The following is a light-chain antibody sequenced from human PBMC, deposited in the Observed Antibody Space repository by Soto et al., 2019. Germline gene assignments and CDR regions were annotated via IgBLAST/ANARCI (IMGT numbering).Light chain of an antibody. Sequence: QTVVTQEPSLPVSPGGTVTLTCASSTGAVTSGHYPNWFQQKPGQAPRALIYSTNKKHSWTPARVSGSLLGGKAALTLSGVQPEDEAEYYCLLYYGGAQPVVVGGGTKLTVL. CDR2: STN. V-gene: IGLV7-43*01. CDR1: TGAVTSGHY. J-gene: IGLJ2*01. CDR3: LLYYGGAQPVV.